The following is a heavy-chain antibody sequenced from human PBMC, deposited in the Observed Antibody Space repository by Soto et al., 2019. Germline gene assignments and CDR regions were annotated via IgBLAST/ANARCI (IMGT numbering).Heavy chain of an antibody. CDR2: INPISGDT. Sequence: QVQLVQSGAEVKKPGASVKVSCKSSGYVFTGYYMHWVRQAPGQGLEWLGWINPISGDTKYAQKFQGWVTMTRDTSSKTVYMELTRLRSDDTAVYYCARDYGAAAGTSLNWFDPWGQGTLVTVSS. V-gene: IGHV1-2*04. CDR3: ARDYGAAAGTSLNWFDP. D-gene: IGHD6-13*01. CDR1: GYVFTGYY. J-gene: IGHJ5*02.